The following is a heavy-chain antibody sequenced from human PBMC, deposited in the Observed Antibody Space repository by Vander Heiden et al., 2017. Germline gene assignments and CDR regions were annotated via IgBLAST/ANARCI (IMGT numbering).Heavy chain of an antibody. Sequence: LVESGGGLVKPGGSLRLSCAASGFTFSNAWMNWVRQAPGKGLDWVGRIKSKTDGGTTDYAAPVKGRFTISRDDSKNTLYLQMNSLKTEDTAVYYCTTEALDTAMVANDFDYWGQGTLVTVSS. D-gene: IGHD5-18*01. CDR1: GFTFSNAW. J-gene: IGHJ4*02. V-gene: IGHV3-15*07. CDR3: TTEALDTAMVANDFDY. CDR2: IKSKTDGGTT.